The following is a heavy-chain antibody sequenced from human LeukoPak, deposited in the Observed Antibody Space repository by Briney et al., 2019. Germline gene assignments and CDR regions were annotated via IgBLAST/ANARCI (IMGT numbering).Heavy chain of an antibody. Sequence: ASVKVSCKASGYTFISYDINWVRQATGQGPEWMGWMGPNSGNTGYAQKFQGRVTITRDTSISTAYMELSGLISEDTAVYYCARGPPNWGYDYWGQGTLVTVSS. CDR1: GYTFISYD. CDR3: ARGPPNWGYDY. J-gene: IGHJ4*02. CDR2: MGPNSGNT. V-gene: IGHV1-8*01. D-gene: IGHD7-27*01.